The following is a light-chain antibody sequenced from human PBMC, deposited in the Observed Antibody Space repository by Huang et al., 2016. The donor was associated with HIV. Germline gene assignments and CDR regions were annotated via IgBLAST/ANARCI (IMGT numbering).Light chain of an antibody. Sequence: EVVLTQSPATLSLCPGERATLSCMASQSISNYLAWYQQRPCQTPRLLLYDTSNRATGVPARCSGAGSATDVTSTINGREPEDFAVYYCQDRSNWPLVTFGRGT. CDR2: DTS. CDR1: QSISNY. V-gene: IGKV3-11*01. CDR3: QDRSNWPLVT. J-gene: IGKJ3*01.